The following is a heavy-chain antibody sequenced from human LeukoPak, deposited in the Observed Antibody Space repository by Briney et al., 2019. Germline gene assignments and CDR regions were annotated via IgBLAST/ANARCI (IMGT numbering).Heavy chain of an antibody. CDR2: ISYDGSNK. J-gene: IGHJ4*02. V-gene: IGHV3-30*18. D-gene: IGHD3-3*01. CDR1: GFTFSSYG. Sequence: GGSLRLSCAASGFTFSSYGMHWVRQAPGKGLEWVAVISYDGSNKYYADSVKGRFTISRDNSKNTLYLQMNSLRAEDTAVYYCAKGINDFWSGLSYWGQGTLVTVSS. CDR3: AKGINDFWSGLSY.